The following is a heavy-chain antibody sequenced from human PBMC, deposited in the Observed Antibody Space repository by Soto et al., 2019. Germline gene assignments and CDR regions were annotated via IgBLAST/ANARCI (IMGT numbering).Heavy chain of an antibody. D-gene: IGHD3-3*01. J-gene: IGHJ6*02. Sequence: GESLKISCKGSGYSFTSYWIGWVRQMPGKGLEWMGIIYPGDSDTRYSPSFQGQVTISADKSISTAYLQWSSLKASDTAMYYCARTYYDFWSGYGPAAWYYGMDVWGQGTTVTVSS. V-gene: IGHV5-51*01. CDR1: GYSFTSYW. CDR2: IYPGDSDT. CDR3: ARTYYDFWSGYGPAAWYYGMDV.